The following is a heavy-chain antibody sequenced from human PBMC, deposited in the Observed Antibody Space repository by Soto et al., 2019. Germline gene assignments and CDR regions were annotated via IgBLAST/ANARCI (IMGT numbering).Heavy chain of an antibody. J-gene: IGHJ3*02. Sequence: SVKVSCKASGGTFSSYAIIWVRQAPGQGLEWMGGIIPIFGTANYAQKFQGRVTITADESTSTAYMELSSLRSEDTAVYYCARVVYGHTLPFDIWGQGTMVTVSS. CDR2: IIPIFGTA. CDR3: ARVVYGHTLPFDI. V-gene: IGHV1-69*13. CDR1: GGTFSSYA. D-gene: IGHD4-17*01.